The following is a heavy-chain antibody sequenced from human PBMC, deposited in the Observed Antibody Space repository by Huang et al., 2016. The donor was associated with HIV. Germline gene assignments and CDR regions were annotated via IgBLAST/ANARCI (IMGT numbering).Heavy chain of an antibody. CDR2: MHQRGDT. Sequence: QVHLQESGPGLVKPSEPLSLICTVSGVSTRTYFWRWIRQPAGKGPECIARMHQRGDTKSNPALRSRATMPVDTSKNQLSLRLTSVTAADTAVYYCAREDRNAFDIWGQGIMVIVSS. J-gene: IGHJ3*02. CDR1: GVSTRTYF. CDR3: AREDRNAFDI. V-gene: IGHV4-4*07.